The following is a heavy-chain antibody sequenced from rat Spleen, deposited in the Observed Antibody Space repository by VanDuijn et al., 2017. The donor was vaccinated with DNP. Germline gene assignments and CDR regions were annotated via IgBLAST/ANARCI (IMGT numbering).Heavy chain of an antibody. CDR1: GYSITSNY. D-gene: IGHD5-1*01. CDR2: ISYSGST. CDR3: ARWGGLGFDY. Sequence: EVQLQESGPGLVKPLQSLSLTCSVTGYSITSNYWAWIRKFPGSKMEWMGYISYSGSTNYNPSLKSRISITRDTSESQFFLQLNSVTTEDTATYYCARWGGLGFDYWGQGVMVTVSS. J-gene: IGHJ2*01. V-gene: IGHV3-1*01.